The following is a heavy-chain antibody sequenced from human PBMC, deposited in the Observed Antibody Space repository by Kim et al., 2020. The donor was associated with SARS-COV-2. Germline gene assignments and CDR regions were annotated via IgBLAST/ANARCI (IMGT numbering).Heavy chain of an antibody. CDR3: ARDRGWGFFWSGDINESGWFDP. V-gene: IGHV3-11*01. J-gene: IGHJ5*02. CDR1: GFTFSDYY. Sequence: GGSLRLSCAASGFTFSDYYMSWIRQAPGKGLEWVSYISSSGSTIYYADSVKGRFTISRDNAKNSLYLQMNSLRAEDTAVYYCARDRGWGFFWSGDINESGWFDPWGQGTLVTVSS. D-gene: IGHD3-3*01. CDR2: ISSSGSTI.